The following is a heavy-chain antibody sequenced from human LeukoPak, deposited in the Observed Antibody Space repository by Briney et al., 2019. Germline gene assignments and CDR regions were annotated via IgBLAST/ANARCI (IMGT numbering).Heavy chain of an antibody. J-gene: IGHJ5*02. Sequence: ASVTVSCTASGYTFTSYYMHWVRQAPGQGLEWMGIINPSGGSTSYAQKFQGRVTMTRDTSTSTVYMELSSLRSEDTAVYYCARGPGTVLPRQRNWFDPWGQGTLVTVSS. D-gene: IGHD2-15*01. CDR2: INPSGGST. CDR1: GYTFTSYY. V-gene: IGHV1-46*01. CDR3: ARGPGTVLPRQRNWFDP.